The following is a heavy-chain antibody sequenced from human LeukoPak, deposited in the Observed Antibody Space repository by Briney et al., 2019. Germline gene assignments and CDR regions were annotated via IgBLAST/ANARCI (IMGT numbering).Heavy chain of an antibody. D-gene: IGHD6-19*01. CDR2: INASGGNT. Sequence: GGSLRLSCAASGFAFNFYAMTWVRQAPGKRLQWVSTINASGGNTYYAESVRGRFTISRDNSKDTLYLQLNSLTAEDTAIYYCAKPISGGLAVSADWFDPRGQGTLVIVPP. V-gene: IGHV3-23*01. CDR1: GFAFNFYA. CDR3: AKPISGGLAVSADWFDP. J-gene: IGHJ5*02.